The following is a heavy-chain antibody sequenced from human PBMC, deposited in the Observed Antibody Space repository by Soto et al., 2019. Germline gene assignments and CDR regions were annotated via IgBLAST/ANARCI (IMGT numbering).Heavy chain of an antibody. CDR3: NTYPDFWGGHTPL. D-gene: IGHD3-3*01. CDR2: VKSKADGETT. Sequence: EVQLVVSGGGLVKPGGSLGLSCAASGFTITNAWMHWVRQAPGKGLEWVGRVKSKADGETTDYAEPVNGRFTISRDDSRNTLSLQMNSLKSEDTAVYYCNTYPDFWGGHTPLWGQGTLVTVSS. J-gene: IGHJ4*02. V-gene: IGHV3-15*07. CDR1: GFTITNAW.